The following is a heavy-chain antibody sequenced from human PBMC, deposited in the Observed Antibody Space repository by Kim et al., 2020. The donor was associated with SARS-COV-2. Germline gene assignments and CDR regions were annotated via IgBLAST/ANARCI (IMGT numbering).Heavy chain of an antibody. V-gene: IGHV7-4-1*02. J-gene: IGHJ5*02. CDR1: GYTFTSYA. CDR2: INTNTGNP. Sequence: ASVKVSCKASGYTFTSYAMNWVRQAPGQGLEWMGWINTNTGNPTYAQGFTGRFVFSLDTSVSTAYLQISSLKAEDTAVYYCARDQDPMVRGVSWFDPWGQGTLVTVSS. D-gene: IGHD3-10*01. CDR3: ARDQDPMVRGVSWFDP.